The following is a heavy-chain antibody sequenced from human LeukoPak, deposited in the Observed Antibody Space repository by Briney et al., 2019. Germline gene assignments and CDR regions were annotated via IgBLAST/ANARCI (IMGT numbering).Heavy chain of an antibody. J-gene: IGHJ4*02. D-gene: IGHD6-13*01. CDR3: ARGVIAAGGSDFDY. CDR2: ISSSGST. V-gene: IGHV4-4*07. Sequence: SETLSLTCSVPGDSISYFYWSWIRQAAGKGLEWIGRISSSGSTDYNASLKSRVTMSVDTSKNQLSLKVISVTAADTAVYYCARGVIAAGGSDFDYWGQGTLVTVSS. CDR1: GDSISYFY.